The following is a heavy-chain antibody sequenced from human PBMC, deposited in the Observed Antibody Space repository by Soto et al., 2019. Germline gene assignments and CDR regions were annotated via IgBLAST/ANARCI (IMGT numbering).Heavy chain of an antibody. J-gene: IGHJ6*02. CDR2: INHSGST. Sequence: SETLSLTCAVYGGSFSCYYWSWIRQPPGKGLEWIGEINHSGSTNYNPSLKSRVTISVDTSKNQFSLKLSSVTAADTAVYYCAKLQSNYYYGMDVWGQGTTVTVSS. V-gene: IGHV4-34*01. CDR3: AKLQSNYYYGMDV. D-gene: IGHD4-4*01. CDR1: GGSFSCYY.